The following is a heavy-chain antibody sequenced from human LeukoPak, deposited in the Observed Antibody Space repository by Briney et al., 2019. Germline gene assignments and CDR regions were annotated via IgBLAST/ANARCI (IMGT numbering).Heavy chain of an antibody. J-gene: IGHJ6*03. D-gene: IGHD6-6*01. CDR2: IIPIFGTA. CDR1: GGTFSSYA. V-gene: IGHV1-69*05. CDR3: ARARGYSSSSGLLYYYYYMDV. Sequence: SVKVSCKASGGTFSSYAISWVRQAPGQGLEWMGRIIPIFGTANYAQKFQGRVTITTDESTSTAYMELSSLRSEDTAVCYCARARGYSSSSGLLYYYYYMDVWGKGTTVTVSS.